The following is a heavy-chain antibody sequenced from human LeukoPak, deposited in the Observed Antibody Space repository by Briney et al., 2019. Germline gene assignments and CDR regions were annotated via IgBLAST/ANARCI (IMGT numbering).Heavy chain of an antibody. CDR2: INWNGGST. J-gene: IGHJ6*03. CDR3: AREGSDWNYYYYMDV. D-gene: IGHD6-19*01. Sequence: GGSLRLSCAASGFTFDDYGMSWVRHAPGKGLEWVSGINWNGGSTGYADSVKGRFTISRDNAKNSLYLQMNSLRAEDTAVYYCAREGSDWNYYYYMDVWGKGTTVTISS. CDR1: GFTFDDYG. V-gene: IGHV3-20*04.